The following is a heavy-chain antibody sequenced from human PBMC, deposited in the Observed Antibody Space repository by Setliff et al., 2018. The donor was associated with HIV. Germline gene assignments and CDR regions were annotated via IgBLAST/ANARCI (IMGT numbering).Heavy chain of an antibody. D-gene: IGHD3-22*01. CDR3: ATFDPFYYDSSGYPRAFDI. CDR2: FDPEDGET. J-gene: IGHJ3*02. V-gene: IGHV1-24*01. Sequence: ASVKVSCKASGYTFTSYDINWVRQAPGKGLEWMGGFDPEDGETIYAQKFQGRVTMTEDTSTDTAYMELSSLRSEDTAVYYCATFDPFYYDSSGYPRAFDIWGQGTMVTVSS. CDR1: GYTFTSYD.